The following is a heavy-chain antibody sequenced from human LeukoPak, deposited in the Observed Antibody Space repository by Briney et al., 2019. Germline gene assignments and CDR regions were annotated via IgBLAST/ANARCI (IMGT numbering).Heavy chain of an antibody. J-gene: IGHJ2*01. D-gene: IGHD6-13*01. CDR3: AKARQFFRGQQLVKDWYFDL. V-gene: IGHV3-23*01. CDR2: ISGSGGST. Sequence: PGGSLRLSCAASGFTFSSYGMSWVRQAPGKGLEWVSAISGSGGSTYYADSVKGRFTISRDNSKNTLYLQMNSLGAEDTAVYYCAKARQFFRGQQLVKDWYFDLWGRGTLVTVSS. CDR1: GFTFSSYG.